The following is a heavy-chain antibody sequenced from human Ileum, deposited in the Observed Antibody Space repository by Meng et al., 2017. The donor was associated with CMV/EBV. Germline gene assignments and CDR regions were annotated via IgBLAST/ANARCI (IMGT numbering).Heavy chain of an antibody. CDR3: VRYRRDGNKYTLDI. J-gene: IGHJ3*02. V-gene: IGHV4-59*01. CDR1: GGPIINYY. Sequence: SETLSLTCTVPGGPIINYYWSWIRQTPGRGLEWLGYVYSSGSTNYNPSLSSRVTMSVDTSKNAFSLKLSSVTAADTAVYYSVRYRRDGNKYTLDIWGQGTMVTVSS. CDR2: VYSSGST. D-gene: IGHD5-24*01.